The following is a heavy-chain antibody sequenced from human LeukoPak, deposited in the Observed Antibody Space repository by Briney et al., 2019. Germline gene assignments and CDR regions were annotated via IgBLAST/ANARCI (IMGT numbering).Heavy chain of an antibody. CDR2: IYYGGNT. CDR3: ARGNDY. V-gene: IGHV4-59*08. Sequence: SETLSLTCTVSGGSISSSYWSWIRQPPGKGLGWIGFIYYGGNTNYNPSLKSRVTISVDASKNQVSLKLSSVTAADTAVYYCARGNDYWGQGTLVTVPS. J-gene: IGHJ4*02. CDR1: GGSISSSY.